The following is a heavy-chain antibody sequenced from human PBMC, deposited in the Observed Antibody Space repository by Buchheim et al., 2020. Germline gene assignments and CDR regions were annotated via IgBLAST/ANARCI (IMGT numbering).Heavy chain of an antibody. CDR1: GYSFTSYW. V-gene: IGHV5-10-1*01. D-gene: IGHD6-19*01. Sequence: EVQLVQSGAEVKKPGESLKISCKGSGYSFTSYWIGWVRQMPGKGLEWMGRIDPSDSYTYYSPSFQGHVTISADKSIGTAYLQWISLEASDTAIYYCARQVAVAGWFDPWGQGTL. CDR3: ARQVAVAGWFDP. J-gene: IGHJ5*02. CDR2: IDPSDSYT.